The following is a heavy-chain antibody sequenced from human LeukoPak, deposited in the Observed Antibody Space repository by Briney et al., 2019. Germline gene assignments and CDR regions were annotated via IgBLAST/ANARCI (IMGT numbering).Heavy chain of an antibody. Sequence: GGSLTLSCAASGCTFSSYAMSWVRQAPGTGLEGVSAISGSDRSIYYADSVKGQFTISRDNSKNTLYMQMNSLRAEDTAVYYCAKDDDGSGSYPSFHYWGQGTLVTVSS. V-gene: IGHV3-23*01. D-gene: IGHD3-10*01. CDR2: ISGSDRSI. CDR3: AKDDDGSGSYPSFHY. J-gene: IGHJ4*02. CDR1: GCTFSSYA.